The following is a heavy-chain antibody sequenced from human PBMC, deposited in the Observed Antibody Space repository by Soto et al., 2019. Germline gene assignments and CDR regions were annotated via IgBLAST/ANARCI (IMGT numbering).Heavy chain of an antibody. V-gene: IGHV4-39*02. CDR3: ASDREDSTEAQSYYYYYGLDA. J-gene: IGHJ6*02. D-gene: IGHD6-13*01. CDR2: IYYSGST. Sequence: PSDTLSLTSTVSGGSISSSSYYWGWIRQPPGKGLEWIGSIYYSGSTYYNPSLESRVTISVDPSKNHVSLNLSSVTAADTAVYYCASDREDSTEAQSYYYYYGLDAWGQATTVS. CDR1: GGSISSSSYY.